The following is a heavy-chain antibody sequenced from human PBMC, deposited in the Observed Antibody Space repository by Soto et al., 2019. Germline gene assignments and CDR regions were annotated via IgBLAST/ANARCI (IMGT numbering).Heavy chain of an antibody. CDR1: GFTFSRYA. CDR2: ISYDESSK. V-gene: IGHV3-30-3*01. CDR3: ARATSSNWNFFDF. D-gene: IGHD1-1*01. J-gene: IGHJ4*02. Sequence: SLRLSCAASGFTFSRYAFHWVRQAPGKGLEWVALISYDESSKFYADSVKGRFTISRDNSNNALYLQMNSLTAEDTALYFCARATSSNWNFFDFWGQGTLVTVSS.